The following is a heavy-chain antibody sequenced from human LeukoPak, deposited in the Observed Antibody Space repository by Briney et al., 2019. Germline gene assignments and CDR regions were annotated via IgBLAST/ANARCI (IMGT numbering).Heavy chain of an antibody. CDR3: AIPYYDILTGPKRSFGY. CDR1: GYTFTGYY. J-gene: IGHJ4*02. D-gene: IGHD3-9*01. V-gene: IGHV1-2*02. Sequence: ASVKVSCKASGYTFTGYYMHWVRQAPGQGLEWMGWINPNSGGTNYAQKFQGRVTMTRDTSISTAYMGLSRLRSDDTAVYYCAIPYYDILTGPKRSFGYWGQGTLVTVSS. CDR2: INPNSGGT.